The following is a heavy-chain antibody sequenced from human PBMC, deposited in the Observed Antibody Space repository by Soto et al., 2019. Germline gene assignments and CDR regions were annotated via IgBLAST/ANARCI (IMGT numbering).Heavy chain of an antibody. Sequence: QVQLVESGGGVVQPGTSLRLSCAASGFTFSSYGMHWVRQAPGKGLEWVAVIWHDGSDKYYVDSMKGRFTISRDNSKNTLDLQMNSLRAEDTAVYYCVREAIVASTVPHNWVDSWGQGTLVTVSS. V-gene: IGHV3-33*01. J-gene: IGHJ5*01. CDR1: GFTFSSYG. CDR2: IWHDGSDK. CDR3: VREAIVASTVPHNWVDS. D-gene: IGHD5-12*01.